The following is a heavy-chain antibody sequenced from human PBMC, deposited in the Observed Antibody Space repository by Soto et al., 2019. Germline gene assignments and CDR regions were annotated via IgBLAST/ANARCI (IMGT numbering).Heavy chain of an antibody. V-gene: IGHV1-18*01. CDR1: GYTFTSYG. D-gene: IGHD3-22*01. CDR2: ISAYNGNT. J-gene: IGHJ4*02. Sequence: QVQLVQSGAEVKKPGASVKVSCKASGYTFTSYGISCVRQAPGQGLEWMGWISAYNGNTNYAQTLQGRVTMTTDTSASTAYMELRSLRSDDTAVYYCARDHYYDSSGYWGYWGQGTLVTVSS. CDR3: ARDHYYDSSGYWGY.